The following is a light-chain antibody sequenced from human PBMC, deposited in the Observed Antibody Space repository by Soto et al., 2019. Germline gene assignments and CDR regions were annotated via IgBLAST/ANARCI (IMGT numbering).Light chain of an antibody. Sequence: DIQITRSPSTLSAAVGHRVTITSRASQSISSWLAWYQQKPGKAPNLLIYKASSLESGVPSRFRGSGSGTDCTLPISRLQPEDVATYYCQKYNSDPQTFGQGTKVDIK. CDR1: QSISSW. CDR3: QKYNSDPQT. V-gene: IGKV1-5*03. J-gene: IGKJ1*01. CDR2: KAS.